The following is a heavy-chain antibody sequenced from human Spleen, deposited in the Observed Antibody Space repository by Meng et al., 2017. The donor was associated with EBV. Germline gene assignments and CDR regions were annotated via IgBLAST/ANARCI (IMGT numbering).Heavy chain of an antibody. CDR3: ARGLKYFDY. Sequence: QLVGSGGGVVHPCRSLMLSCTASSFTFNFYVMHWFRQAPCKGLEWVAVIWYDGSNKYYADSVKGRFTISRDNSKSRLYLEMNNLRAEDTAVYYCARGLKYFDYWGQGTLVTVSS. V-gene: IGHV3-33*01. CDR1: SFTFNFYV. J-gene: IGHJ4*02. CDR2: IWYDGSNK. D-gene: IGHD6-6*01.